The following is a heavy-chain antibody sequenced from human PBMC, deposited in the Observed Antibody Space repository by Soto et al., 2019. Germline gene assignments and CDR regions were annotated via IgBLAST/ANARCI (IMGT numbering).Heavy chain of an antibody. D-gene: IGHD3-10*01. CDR2: ISGSGGTT. Sequence: EVQLLESGGGLVQPGGSLRISCIGSGFTFSSNAMSWVRQAPGKGLEWVSAISGSGGTTYYADSVKGRFAVSRGNSNNTLYLQMNSLRAADTAVYYCAKQRAGFGSGSDTYYFDYWGQGTLVTVAS. J-gene: IGHJ4*02. CDR1: GFTFSSNA. V-gene: IGHV3-23*01. CDR3: AKQRAGFGSGSDTYYFDY.